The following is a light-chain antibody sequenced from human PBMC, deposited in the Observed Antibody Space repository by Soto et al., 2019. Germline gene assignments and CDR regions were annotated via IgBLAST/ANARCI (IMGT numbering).Light chain of an antibody. CDR3: QQYKDWPTT. CDR2: GAS. J-gene: IGKJ1*01. V-gene: IGKV3D-15*01. Sequence: EIVLTQSPGTLSVSPGERATLSCRASQSVNIYLAWYQQKPGQAPRLLIFGASSRATGIPARFSGSGSGIDFTLTITSLQSEDFGVYFCQQYKDWPTTFGQGTKVDIK. CDR1: QSVNIY.